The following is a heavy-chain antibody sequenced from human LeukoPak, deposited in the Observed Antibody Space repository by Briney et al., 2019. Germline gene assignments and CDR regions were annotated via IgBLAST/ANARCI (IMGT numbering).Heavy chain of an antibody. Sequence: GGSLRLSCSASGFTFSSYDMHWVRQAPGKGLEWVSAFHTDGGTYYLDSVKGRFTISREDAKNSLYLQMNTLRAGDTAGYYCARGSGPGVTTIDSWGQGTLVIVSS. D-gene: IGHD4-17*01. V-gene: IGHV3-13*01. J-gene: IGHJ4*02. CDR2: FHTDGGT. CDR3: ARGSGPGVTTIDS. CDR1: GFTFSSYD.